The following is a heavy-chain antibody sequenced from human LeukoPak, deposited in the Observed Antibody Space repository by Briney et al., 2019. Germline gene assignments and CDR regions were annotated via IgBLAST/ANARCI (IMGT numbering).Heavy chain of an antibody. CDR2: ISYDGSNK. CDR1: GFTFSSYE. Sequence: GGSLRLSCAASGFTFSSYEMNWVRQAPGKGLEWVAVISYDGSNKYYADSVKGRFTISRDNSKNTLYLQMNSLRAEDTAVYYCAKDGGYCSGGSCYSHFDYWGQGTLVTVSS. D-gene: IGHD2-15*01. CDR3: AKDGGYCSGGSCYSHFDY. V-gene: IGHV3-30*18. J-gene: IGHJ4*02.